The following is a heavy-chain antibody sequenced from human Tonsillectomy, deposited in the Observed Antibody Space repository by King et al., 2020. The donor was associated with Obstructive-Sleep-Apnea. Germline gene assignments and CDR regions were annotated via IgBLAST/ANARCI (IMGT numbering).Heavy chain of an antibody. Sequence: QVQLVESGGGVVQPGGSLRLSCAASGFTFSSYGMHWVRQAPGKGLEWVAFIRYYGNNQYYTDSVKGRFTISRDDSKNILYLQMNSLRTEDTSVYYCAKDLGYRFDRWGQGTLVTVSS. CDR2: IRYYGNNQ. CDR3: AKDLGYRFDR. J-gene: IGHJ4*02. D-gene: IGHD2-2*01. CDR1: GFTFSSYG. V-gene: IGHV3-30*02.